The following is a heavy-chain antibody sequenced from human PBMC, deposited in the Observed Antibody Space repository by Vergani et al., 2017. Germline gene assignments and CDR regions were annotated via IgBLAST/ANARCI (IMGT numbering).Heavy chain of an antibody. D-gene: IGHD1-26*01. CDR2: ISYDGSNK. CDR3: AKDPSLARLGGSFFDY. CDR1: GFTFSSYG. Sequence: QVQLVESGGGVVQPGRSLSLSCAASGFTFSSYGMHWVRQAPGKGPEWVAVISYDGSNKYYADSVKGRFTISRDNSQNTLNLQMDRLRTEDTAVYDCAKDPSLARLGGSFFDYWGQGTLVTVSS. J-gene: IGHJ4*02. V-gene: IGHV3-30*18.